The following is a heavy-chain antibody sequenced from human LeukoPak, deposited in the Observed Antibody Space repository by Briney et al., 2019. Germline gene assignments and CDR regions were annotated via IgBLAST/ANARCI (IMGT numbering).Heavy chain of an antibody. V-gene: IGHV3-9*01. D-gene: IGHD1-26*01. CDR2: ISWNSGSI. CDR3: AKDKMGASGAFDI. CDR1: GFTFDDYA. J-gene: IGHJ3*02. Sequence: GGSLRLSCAASGFTFDDYAMHWIRQAPGKGLEWVSGISWNSGSIGYADSVKGRFTISRDNAKNSLYLQMNSLRAEDTALYYCAKDKMGASGAFDIWGQGTMVTVSS.